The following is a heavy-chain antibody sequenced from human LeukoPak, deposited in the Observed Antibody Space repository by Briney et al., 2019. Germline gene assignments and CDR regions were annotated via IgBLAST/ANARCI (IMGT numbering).Heavy chain of an antibody. D-gene: IGHD3-3*01. CDR3: AKARKGGYDFWSGYLDY. Sequence: PGGSLRLSCAASGFTFSSYAMSWVRQAPGKGLEWVSAISGSGGSTYYADSVKGRFTISRDNSKNTLYLQMNSLRAEDTAVYYCAKARKGGYDFWSGYLDYWGQGTLVTVSS. CDR2: ISGSGGST. V-gene: IGHV3-23*01. J-gene: IGHJ4*02. CDR1: GFTFSSYA.